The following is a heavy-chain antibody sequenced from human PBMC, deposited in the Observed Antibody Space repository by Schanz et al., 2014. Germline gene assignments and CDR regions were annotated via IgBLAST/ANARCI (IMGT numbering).Heavy chain of an antibody. V-gene: IGHV3-23*04. CDR2: ISSGGGST. CDR3: AKSDAFDI. CDR1: GFTFSTST. Sequence: EVQLVESGGGLVQPGGSLRLSCAASGFTFSTSTMHWVRQAPGKGLEWVSSISSGGGSTYYADSVKGRFTISRDNSKNTLYLQMNSLRAEDTAVYYCAKSDAFDIWGQGTLVTVSS. J-gene: IGHJ3*02.